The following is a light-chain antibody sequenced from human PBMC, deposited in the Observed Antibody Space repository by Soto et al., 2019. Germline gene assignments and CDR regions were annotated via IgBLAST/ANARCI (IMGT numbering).Light chain of an antibody. CDR2: LGS. J-gene: IGKJ1*01. V-gene: IGKV2-28*01. CDR1: QSLLHSNGYNY. CDR3: MQSQQSPPT. Sequence: DIVMTQSPLSLPVTPGEPASISCSSSQSLLHSNGYNYLDWYLQKPGQSPQLLIYLGSYRASGVPDRFSGSGSGTDFTLKIRRVEAEDVGVYYCMQSQQSPPTFGQGTKVEI.